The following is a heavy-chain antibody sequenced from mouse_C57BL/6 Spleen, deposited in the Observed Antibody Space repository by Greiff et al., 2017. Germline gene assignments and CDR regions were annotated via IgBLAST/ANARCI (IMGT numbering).Heavy chain of an antibody. CDR1: GYSITSGYY. CDR2: ISYDGSN. CDR3: ASYDYDAMDY. D-gene: IGHD1-1*02. V-gene: IGHV3-6*01. Sequence: EVKLMESGPGLVKPSQSLSLTCSVTGYSITSGYYWNWIRQFPGNKLEWMGYISYDGSNNYNPSLKNRISITRDTSKNQFFLKLNSVTTEDTATYYCASYDYDAMDYWGQGTSVTVSS. J-gene: IGHJ4*01.